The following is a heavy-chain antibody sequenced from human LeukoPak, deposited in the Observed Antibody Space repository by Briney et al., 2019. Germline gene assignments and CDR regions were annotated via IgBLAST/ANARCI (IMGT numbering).Heavy chain of an antibody. Sequence: QPGGSLRLSCAASGFTFDTYAMYWVRQAPGKGLEWVSLISGNGGSTYYADSVKGRFTISRDNSKNSLSLQMNSLRTEDTALYYCVKGVPYGSGRYYNPNYYYYMDVWGKGTTVTVSS. CDR2: ISGNGGST. V-gene: IGHV3-43*02. J-gene: IGHJ6*03. CDR1: GFTFDTYA. D-gene: IGHD3-10*01. CDR3: VKGVPYGSGRYYNPNYYYYMDV.